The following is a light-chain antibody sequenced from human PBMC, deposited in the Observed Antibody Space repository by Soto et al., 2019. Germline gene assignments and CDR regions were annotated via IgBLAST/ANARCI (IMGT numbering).Light chain of an antibody. J-gene: IGLJ3*02. CDR3: AAWDDSLNGPV. V-gene: IGLV2-14*01. CDR1: SSDVGGYNF. Sequence: QSALTQPASVSGSPGQSITISCTGTSSDVGGYNFVSWYQHHPDKAPKLIIYGVTNRPSGVSNRFSGSKSGNTASLTISGLQAEDEAHYYCAAWDDSLNGPVFGGGTKLTVL. CDR2: GVT.